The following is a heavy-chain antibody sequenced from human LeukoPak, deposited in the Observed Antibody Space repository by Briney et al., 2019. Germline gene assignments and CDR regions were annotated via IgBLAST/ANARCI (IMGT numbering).Heavy chain of an antibody. D-gene: IGHD3-22*01. J-gene: IGHJ4*02. Sequence: PGGSLRLSCAASGFTFSSYWMSWVRQAPGKGLEWVSYISSSGSTIYYADSVKGRFTISRDNAKNSLYLQMNSLRAEDTAVYYCARDYAREYYYDSSGYYYYWGQGTLVTVSS. V-gene: IGHV3-48*04. CDR3: ARDYAREYYYDSSGYYYY. CDR1: GFTFSSYW. CDR2: ISSSGSTI.